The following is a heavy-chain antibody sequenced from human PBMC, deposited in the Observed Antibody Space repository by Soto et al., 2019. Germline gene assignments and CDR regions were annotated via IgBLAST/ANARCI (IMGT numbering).Heavy chain of an antibody. Sequence: EVQLLESGGGLVQPGGSLRLSCAASGFTFSSYAMSRVRQAPGKGLDWVSAISVSVGSTYYADSVKGRFTISRDNSKNTLYLQMNSLRAEDTAVYYCAKVERAVAGIIDWGQGTLVTVSS. V-gene: IGHV3-23*01. D-gene: IGHD6-19*01. J-gene: IGHJ4*02. CDR1: GFTFSSYA. CDR3: AKVERAVAGIID. CDR2: ISVSVGST.